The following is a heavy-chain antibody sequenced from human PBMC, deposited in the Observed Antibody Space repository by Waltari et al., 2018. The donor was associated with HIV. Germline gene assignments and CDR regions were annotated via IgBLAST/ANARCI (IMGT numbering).Heavy chain of an antibody. D-gene: IGHD3-10*01. CDR2: IRSSGSTI. CDR1: GFTFRSYE. Sequence: EVQLVESGGGVVQPGGSLRLSCAASGFTFRSYEMNWIRQAPVKGLEWVSYIRSSGSTIYFADSGKGLFTMSRDNAKNSLYLRMNSLRAEDTAVYYCARACMVRGTGAFDIWGQGTMVTVSS. V-gene: IGHV3-48*03. CDR3: ARACMVRGTGAFDI. J-gene: IGHJ3*02.